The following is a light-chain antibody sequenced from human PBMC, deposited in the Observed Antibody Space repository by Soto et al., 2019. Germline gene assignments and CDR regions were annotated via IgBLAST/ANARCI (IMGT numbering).Light chain of an antibody. V-gene: IGLV2-11*01. CDR3: CSYAGSYVV. Sequence: QSALTQPRSVSGSPGQSVTISCTGTSSDVGGYNYVSWYQQHPGKAPKLMIYDVSKRPSGVPDRFSGPKSGNTASLTISGLQAGDEADYYCCSYAGSYVVFGGGTKVTVL. CDR2: DVS. CDR1: SSDVGGYNY. J-gene: IGLJ2*01.